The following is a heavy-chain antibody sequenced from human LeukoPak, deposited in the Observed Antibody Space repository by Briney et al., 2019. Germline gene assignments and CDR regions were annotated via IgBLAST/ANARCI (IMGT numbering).Heavy chain of an antibody. Sequence: PSETLSLTCAVYGGSFSGYSWSWIRQPPRKGLEWIGEINHSGSTNYNPSLKSRVTISVDTSKNQFSLKLSSVTAADTAVYYCARGIGAFGYWGQGTLVTVSS. CDR2: INHSGST. CDR3: ARGIGAFGY. V-gene: IGHV4-34*01. CDR1: GGSFSGYS. J-gene: IGHJ4*02.